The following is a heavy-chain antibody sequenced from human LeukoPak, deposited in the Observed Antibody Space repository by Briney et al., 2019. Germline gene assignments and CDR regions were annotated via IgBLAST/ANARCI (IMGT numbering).Heavy chain of an antibody. D-gene: IGHD3-10*01. CDR3: ARVEEVRGGITSFDY. Sequence: ASVTVSCKASGYTFTSYAISWVRQAPGQGLEWMGWISVYNGNTNYAQKLQGRVTVTTDTSTSTAYMELRSLTSDDTAVYYCARVEEVRGGITSFDYWGQGTLVTDSS. J-gene: IGHJ4*02. CDR1: GYTFTSYA. V-gene: IGHV1-18*01. CDR2: ISVYNGNT.